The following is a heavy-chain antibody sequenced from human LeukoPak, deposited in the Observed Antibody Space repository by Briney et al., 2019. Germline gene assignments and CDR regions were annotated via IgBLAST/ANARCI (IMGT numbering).Heavy chain of an antibody. D-gene: IGHD6-13*01. CDR1: GFTFSSYA. V-gene: IGHV3-23*01. J-gene: IGHJ4*02. Sequence: GGSLRLSCAASGFTFSSYAMSWVRQAPGKGLEWVSAISGSGGSTYYADSVKGRFTISRDNSKNTLYLQMNSLRAEDTAVYYCAKDLAAGYSSREPPFDYWGQGTLVTVSS. CDR3: AKDLAAGYSSREPPFDY. CDR2: ISGSGGST.